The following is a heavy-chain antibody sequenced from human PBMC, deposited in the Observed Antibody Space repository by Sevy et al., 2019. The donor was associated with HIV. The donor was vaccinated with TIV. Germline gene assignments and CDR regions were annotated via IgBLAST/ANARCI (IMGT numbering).Heavy chain of an antibody. V-gene: IGHV3-21*01. CDR1: GFTFSSYS. CDR2: ISSSSSYI. Sequence: GGSLRLSCAASGFTFSSYSMNWVRQAPGKGLEWVSSISSSSSYIYYADSVKGRFTISRDNAKNSLNLQMNSLRAEDTAVYYCARMGATAQRYYFDYWGQGTLVTVSS. J-gene: IGHJ4*02. CDR3: ARMGATAQRYYFDY. D-gene: IGHD1-26*01.